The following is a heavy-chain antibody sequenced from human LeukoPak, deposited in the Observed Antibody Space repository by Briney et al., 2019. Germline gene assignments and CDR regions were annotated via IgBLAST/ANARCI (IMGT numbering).Heavy chain of an antibody. CDR1: GFTFSSYA. V-gene: IGHV3-23*01. J-gene: IGHJ6*02. CDR2: ISGSGGST. D-gene: IGHD2-15*01. Sequence: GGSLRLSCAASGFTFSSYAMSWVRQAPGKGLEWGSAISGSGGSTYYADSVKGRFTISRDNSKNTLYLQMNSLRAEDTAVYYCAKGYCSGGSCYYYYGMDVWGQGTTVTVSS. CDR3: AKGYCSGGSCYYYYGMDV.